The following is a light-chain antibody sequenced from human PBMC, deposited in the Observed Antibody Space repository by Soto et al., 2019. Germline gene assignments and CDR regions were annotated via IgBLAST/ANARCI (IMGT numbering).Light chain of an antibody. CDR2: DTA. Sequence: EIVLTQSPSTLSLSPGQRATLSCRASQSVSAYVSWYQQRPGQAPRLLNFDTANRATGVPPRFSRSGSGTDFCLTICDREPEDLAGDYWQLRTDWPPVTFGQGKSLET. V-gene: IGKV3-11*01. J-gene: IGKJ5*01. CDR1: QSVSAY. CDR3: QLRTDWPPVT.